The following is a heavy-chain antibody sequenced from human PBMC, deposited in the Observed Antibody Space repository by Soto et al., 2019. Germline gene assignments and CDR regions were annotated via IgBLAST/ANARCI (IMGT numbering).Heavy chain of an antibody. CDR1: GGTFSSYT. J-gene: IGHJ6*03. V-gene: IGHV1-69*02. CDR3: ARSTADQDYYYYYMDV. D-gene: IGHD2-2*01. CDR2: IIPILGIA. Sequence: QVQLVQSGAEVKKPGSSVKVSCKASGGTFSSYTISWVRQAPGQGLEWMGRIIPILGIANYAQKFQGRVTITADKSTSTAYMELSSLRSEDTAVYYCARSTADQDYYYYYMDVWGKGTTVTVSS.